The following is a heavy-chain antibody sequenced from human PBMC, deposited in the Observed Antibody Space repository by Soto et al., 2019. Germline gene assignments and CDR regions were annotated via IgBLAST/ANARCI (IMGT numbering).Heavy chain of an antibody. V-gene: IGHV1-2*02. CDR3: ARVRVDTAMAYYYYGMDV. D-gene: IGHD5-18*01. J-gene: IGHJ6*02. CDR1: GYTFTGYY. CDR2: INPNSGGP. Sequence: ASVKVSCKASGYTFTGYYMHWVRQAPGQGLEWMGWINPNSGGPNYAQKFQGRVSMTRDTSISTAYMELSRLRSDDTAVYYCARVRVDTAMAYYYYGMDVWGQGTTVTVSS.